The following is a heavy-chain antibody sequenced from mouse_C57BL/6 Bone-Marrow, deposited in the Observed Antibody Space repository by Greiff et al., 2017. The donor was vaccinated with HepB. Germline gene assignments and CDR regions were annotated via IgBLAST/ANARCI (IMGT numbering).Heavy chain of an antibody. CDR1: GYTFTSYW. D-gene: IGHD1-1*01. V-gene: IGHV1-69*01. Sequence: VQLQQPGAELVMPGASVKLSCKASGYTFTSYWMHWVKQRPGQGLEWIGEIVPSDSYTNYNQKFKGKSTLTVDKSSSTAYMQLSSLTSEDSAVYYCARDGYYGSYAMDYWGQGTSVTVSS. J-gene: IGHJ4*01. CDR2: IVPSDSYT. CDR3: ARDGYYGSYAMDY.